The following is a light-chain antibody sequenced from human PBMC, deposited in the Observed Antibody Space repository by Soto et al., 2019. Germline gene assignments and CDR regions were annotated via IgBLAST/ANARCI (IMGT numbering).Light chain of an antibody. V-gene: IGKV1-5*03. J-gene: IGKJ5*01. CDR2: KAS. CDR3: QQYTSYGVT. Sequence: DIQMTQSPSTLSASVGDRVTITCRASQNINTWLAWYQQKPGKAPKVLIYKASSLESGVPSRFSGSGSGTEFTLAISSLQPDDFATYYCQQYTSYGVTFGQGTRLE. CDR1: QNINTW.